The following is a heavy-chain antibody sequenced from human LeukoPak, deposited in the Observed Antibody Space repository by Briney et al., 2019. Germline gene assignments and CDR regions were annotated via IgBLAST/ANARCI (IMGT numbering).Heavy chain of an antibody. CDR3: ARGPNVVVTATRLAECFQH. CDR2: ISAYNGNT. D-gene: IGHD2-21*02. CDR1: GYTFTSYG. V-gene: IGHV1-18*01. J-gene: IGHJ1*01. Sequence: GASVKVSCKASGYTFTSYGISWVRQAPGQGLEWMGWISAYNGNTNYAQKLQGRVTMTTDTSTSTAYMELRSLRSDDTAVYYCARGPNVVVTATRLAECFQHWGQGTLVTVSS.